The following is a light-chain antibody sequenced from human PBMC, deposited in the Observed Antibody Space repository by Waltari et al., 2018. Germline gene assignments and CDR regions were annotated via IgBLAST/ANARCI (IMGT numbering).Light chain of an antibody. V-gene: IGLV3-25*03. CDR2: KDT. CDR3: LSSDIGGTQGV. Sequence: SYELTQPPSVSVSPGETAKIACSGDALPKQYAYWYRQTPGQAPVVVIYKDTVRPSGIPARSSDSISATTVTLTISGVQAEDESDYYCLSSDIGGTQGVFGGGTKLTVL. CDR1: ALPKQY. J-gene: IGLJ2*01.